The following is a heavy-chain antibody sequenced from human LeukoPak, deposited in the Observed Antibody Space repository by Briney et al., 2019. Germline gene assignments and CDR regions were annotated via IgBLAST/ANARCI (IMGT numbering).Heavy chain of an antibody. J-gene: IGHJ4*02. CDR3: ARDFGYYYGY. V-gene: IGHV1-2*02. CDR2: INPNSGST. D-gene: IGHD3-10*01. CDR1: GYTVTGYY. Sequence: ASVKVSRKASGYTVTGYYMHWVRQAPGQGLEWMGWINPNSGSTNHPHNFQGRITMTRDTSISTAYMELSRLRSDATAVYYCARDFGYYYGYWGQGTLVTVSS.